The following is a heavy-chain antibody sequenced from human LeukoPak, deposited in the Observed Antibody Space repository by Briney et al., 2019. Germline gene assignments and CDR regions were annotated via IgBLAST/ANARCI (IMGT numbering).Heavy chain of an antibody. CDR2: ISGGSSTI. J-gene: IGHJ4*02. V-gene: IGHV3-48*02. CDR3: ARRGYFDF. D-gene: IGHD5-12*01. Sequence: GGSLRLSCAASGFTFSSHSMNWVRQAPGKGLEWVSYISGGSSTIYYADSAKGRFTISRDNAQNSLYLQMNSLRDEDTAVYYCARRGYFDFWGQGTLVTVSS. CDR1: GFTFSSHS.